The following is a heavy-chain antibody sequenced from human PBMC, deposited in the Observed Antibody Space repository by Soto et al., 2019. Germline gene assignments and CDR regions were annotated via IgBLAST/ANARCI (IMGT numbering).Heavy chain of an antibody. D-gene: IGHD1-1*01. Sequence: GALRLSCAASGFTFSSYSMNWVRQAPGKGLEWVSYISSSSSTIYYADSVKGRFTISRDNAKNSLYLQMNSLRAEDTAVYYCARPESPYNWNDFSSPMFYWGQGTLVTVSS. J-gene: IGHJ4*02. CDR3: ARPESPYNWNDFSSPMFY. CDR2: ISSSSSTI. CDR1: GFTFSSYS. V-gene: IGHV3-48*01.